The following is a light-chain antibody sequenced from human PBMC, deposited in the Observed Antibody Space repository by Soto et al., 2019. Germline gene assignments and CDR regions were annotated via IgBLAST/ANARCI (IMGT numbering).Light chain of an antibody. J-gene: IGLJ2*01. V-gene: IGLV2-14*01. CDR3: NSYTSSSPHVV. CDR1: SSDVGGYNY. CDR2: EVS. Sequence: QSVLTQPASVSGSPGQSITISCTGTSSDVGGYNYVSWYQQHPGKAPKLMIYEVSNRPSGVSNRFSGSKSGNTASLTISGLQAEDEADFYCNSYTSSSPHVVFGGGTKLTVL.